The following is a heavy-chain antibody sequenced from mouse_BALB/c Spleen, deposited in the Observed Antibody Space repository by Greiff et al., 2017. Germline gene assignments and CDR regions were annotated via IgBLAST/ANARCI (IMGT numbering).Heavy chain of an antibody. CDR1: GYTFTDYA. CDR2: ISTYYGDA. V-gene: IGHV1S137*01. J-gene: IGHJ1*01. Sequence: VQLQQSGAELVRPGVSVKISCKGSGYTFTDYAMHWVKQSHAKSLEWIGVISTYYGDASYNQKFKGKATMTVDKSSSTAYMELARLTSEDSAIYYCARSYGGSYGYFDVWGAGTTVTVSS. CDR3: ARSYGGSYGYFDV. D-gene: IGHD1-1*01.